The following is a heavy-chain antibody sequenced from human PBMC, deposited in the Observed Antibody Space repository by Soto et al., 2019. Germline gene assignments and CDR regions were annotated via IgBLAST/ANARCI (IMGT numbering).Heavy chain of an antibody. Sequence: SGPTLVNPTQTLTLTCTFSGFSLSTSGMCVSWIRQPPGKALEWLARIDWDDDKYYSTSLKTRLTITKDTSKNQVVLTMTNMDPVDTATYYCAHSRKSYYDILTGYNYWGQGTLVTVSS. CDR2: IDWDDDK. D-gene: IGHD3-9*01. CDR1: GFSLSTSGMC. CDR3: AHSRKSYYDILTGYNY. J-gene: IGHJ4*02. V-gene: IGHV2-70*12.